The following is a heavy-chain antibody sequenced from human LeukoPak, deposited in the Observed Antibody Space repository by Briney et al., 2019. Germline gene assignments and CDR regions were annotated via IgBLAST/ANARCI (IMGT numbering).Heavy chain of an antibody. CDR2: ISAYNGNT. Sequence: ASVTVSCTASGYTFTSYGISWVRQAPGQGLEWMGWISAYNGNTNYAQKLQGRVTKTTDTSTSTAYMELRSLRSDDTAVYYCAREPDVVVTAEVYYGMDVWGQGTTVTVSS. D-gene: IGHD2-21*02. J-gene: IGHJ6*02. CDR1: GYTFTSYG. V-gene: IGHV1-18*01. CDR3: AREPDVVVTAEVYYGMDV.